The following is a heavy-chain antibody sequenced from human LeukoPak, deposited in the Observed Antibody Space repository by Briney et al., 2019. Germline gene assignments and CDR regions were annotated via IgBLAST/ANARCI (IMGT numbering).Heavy chain of an antibody. Sequence: VASVKVSCNASGYTFTSYAMNWVRQAPGQGLEWMGWMNPNSGNTGYAQKFQGRVTITRNTSISTAYMELSSLRSEDTAVYYCARGLPYIHLSDYDFWSGQQPPSSWWFDPWGQGTLVTVSS. CDR2: MNPNSGNT. CDR1: GYTFTSYA. D-gene: IGHD3-3*01. J-gene: IGHJ5*02. CDR3: ARGLPYIHLSDYDFWSGQQPPSSWWFDP. V-gene: IGHV1-8*03.